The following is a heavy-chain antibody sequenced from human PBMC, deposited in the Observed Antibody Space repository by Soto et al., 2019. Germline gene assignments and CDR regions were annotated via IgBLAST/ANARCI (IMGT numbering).Heavy chain of an antibody. CDR3: AKDPWSFGVVPYGMDV. J-gene: IGHJ6*02. V-gene: IGHV3-30*18. D-gene: IGHD3-3*01. CDR1: GFTFSSYG. CDR2: ISYDGSNK. Sequence: QVQLVESGGGVVQPGRSLRLSCAASGFTFSSYGMHWVRQAPGKGLEWVAVISYDGSNKYYADSVKGRFTISRDNSKNTLYLQMNSLRAEDTAVYYCAKDPWSFGVVPYGMDVWGQGTTVTVSS.